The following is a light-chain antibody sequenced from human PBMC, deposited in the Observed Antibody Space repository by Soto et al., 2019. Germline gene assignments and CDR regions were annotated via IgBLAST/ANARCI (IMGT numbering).Light chain of an antibody. J-gene: IGKJ4*01. Sequence: DIQMTQSPSSLSASVGDRVXXXXRASQSISKYLNWYQQKPGKAPKLLINAASRLQSGVPSRFSGSGSGTDFTLTISSLQPEDFATYYCQQTSSTPTFGGGTKVDNK. CDR2: AAS. CDR1: QSISKY. V-gene: IGKV1-39*01. CDR3: QQTSSTPT.